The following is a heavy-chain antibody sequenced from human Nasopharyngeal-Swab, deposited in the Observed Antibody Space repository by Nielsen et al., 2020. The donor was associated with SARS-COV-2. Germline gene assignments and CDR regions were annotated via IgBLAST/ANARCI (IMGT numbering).Heavy chain of an antibody. CDR3: ARGLVDVNMMLVVIGFSYWLDS. CDR1: GGSINDYY. CDR2: IYFSGST. J-gene: IGHJ5*01. Sequence: GSLRLSCTISGGSINDYYWSWMRQAAGRGLDWFGRIYFSGSTNYNPSLESRVTLSFDTSKNKFSLTLTSVTAAETAVYYCARGLVDVNMMLVVIGFSYWLDSWGRGTLVTVSS. V-gene: IGHV4-4*07. D-gene: IGHD3-22*01.